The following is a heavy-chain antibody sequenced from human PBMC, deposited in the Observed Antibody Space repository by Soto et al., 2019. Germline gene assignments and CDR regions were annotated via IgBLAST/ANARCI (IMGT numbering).Heavy chain of an antibody. CDR1: GFTYSTYA. CDR2: ISGSGGTT. V-gene: IGHV3-23*01. J-gene: IGHJ3*02. Sequence: GGSLRLSCAASGFTYSTYAMTWVRQAPGKGLEWVSAISGSGGTTYYADSVKGRFTFSRDNSKNTLYLQMNSLRAEDMAVYYCAKTANGWFSAFDIWGQATMVTVSS. CDR3: AKTANGWFSAFDI. D-gene: IGHD6-19*01.